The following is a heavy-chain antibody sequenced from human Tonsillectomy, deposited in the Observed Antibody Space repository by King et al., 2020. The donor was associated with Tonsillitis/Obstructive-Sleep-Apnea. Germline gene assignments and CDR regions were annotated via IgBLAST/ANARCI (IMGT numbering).Heavy chain of an antibody. D-gene: IGHD1-26*01. Sequence: VQLVESGGGLVQPGGSLRLSCAASGFTSSSYWMSWVRQAPGKGLEWVANIKQEGSEKYYVESVKGRFTISRDNAKSSLYLQMNSLRAEDTAVYYCARERIVGATGGYYYYYYMDVWGKGTTVTVSS. CDR3: ARERIVGATGGYYYYYYMDV. CDR1: GFTSSSYW. J-gene: IGHJ6*03. V-gene: IGHV3-7*01. CDR2: IKQEGSEK.